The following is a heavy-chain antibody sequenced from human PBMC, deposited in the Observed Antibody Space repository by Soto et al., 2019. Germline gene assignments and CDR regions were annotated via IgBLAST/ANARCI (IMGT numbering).Heavy chain of an antibody. CDR1: GYTFSSYG. CDR3: ARDSSEWGMAARLDY. J-gene: IGHJ4*02. CDR2: ISYAGSNI. D-gene: IGHD6-6*01. V-gene: IGHV3-30*03. Sequence: ESGGGVVQPGMSLRLSCAASGYTFSSYGMHWVRQAPGKGLEWVAVISYAGSNIYYADSVKGRFTISRDNSKKTLYLHLNSLRAEDTAVYYCARDSSEWGMAARLDYWGQGTLVTVSS.